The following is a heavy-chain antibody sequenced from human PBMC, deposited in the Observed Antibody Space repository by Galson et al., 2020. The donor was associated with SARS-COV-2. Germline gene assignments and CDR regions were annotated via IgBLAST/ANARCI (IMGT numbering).Heavy chain of an antibody. CDR3: ARDYGDYYFDY. D-gene: IGHD4-17*01. Sequence: GETLKISCAASGLTVSSNYMSWVRQAPGKGLEWVSVIYSGGSTYYADSVKGRLTISRDNSKNTLYLQMNSLRAVDTAVYYCARDYGDYYFDYWCRGTLVTVSS. CDR2: IYSGGST. V-gene: IGHV3-53*01. J-gene: IGHJ4*02. CDR1: GLTVSSNY.